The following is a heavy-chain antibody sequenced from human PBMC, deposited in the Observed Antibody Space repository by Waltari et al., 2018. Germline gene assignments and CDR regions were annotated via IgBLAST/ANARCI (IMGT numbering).Heavy chain of an antibody. CDR3: ARDHKYPYYYYYYMDV. Sequence: VQLVQSGAEVKKPGASVKVSCKASGYTFTSYGISWVRQAPGQGLEWMGWMSAYNDNTNNAQKLQGRVTITTDTSTSTTYMELRSLRSDDTAVYYCARDHKYPYYYYYYMDVWGKGTTVTVSS. V-gene: IGHV1-18*01. CDR1: GYTFTSYG. D-gene: IGHD2-2*01. J-gene: IGHJ6*03. CDR2: MSAYNDNT.